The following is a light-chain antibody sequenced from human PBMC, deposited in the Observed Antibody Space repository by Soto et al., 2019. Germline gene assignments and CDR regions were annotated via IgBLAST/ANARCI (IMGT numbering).Light chain of an antibody. Sequence: DIQMTQSPSSVSASVGDRVTITCRASQAISTWLAWYQQKPGKAPKLLVYSASSLKTGVPSRFSGSGSGTDFTLTISSLQPEDFATYYCQQADSFPITFGQGTRLEIK. CDR3: QQADSFPIT. J-gene: IGKJ5*01. CDR2: SAS. V-gene: IGKV1-12*01. CDR1: QAISTW.